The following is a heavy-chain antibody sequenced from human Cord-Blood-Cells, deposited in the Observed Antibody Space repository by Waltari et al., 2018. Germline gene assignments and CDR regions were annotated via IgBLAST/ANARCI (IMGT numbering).Heavy chain of an antibody. J-gene: IGHJ6*02. Sequence: QVQLQQWGAGLMKPSETLSLTCAVYGGSFRGYYWSWIRQPPGKGLEWIGEINHSGSTNYNPSLKSRVTISVDTSKNQFSLKLSSVTAADTAVYYCASSRLLDRCMDVWGQGTTVTVSS. D-gene: IGHD2-21*01. CDR3: ASSRLLDRCMDV. V-gene: IGHV4-34*01. CDR1: GGSFRGYY. CDR2: INHSGST.